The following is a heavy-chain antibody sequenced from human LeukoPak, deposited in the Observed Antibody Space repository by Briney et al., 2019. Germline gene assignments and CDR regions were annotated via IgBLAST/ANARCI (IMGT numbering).Heavy chain of an antibody. D-gene: IGHD3-3*01. V-gene: IGHV3-20*04. CDR3: ARSPLEWLLYGDSYCFDY. Sequence: GGSLRLSCAASGFTFDDYGMSWVRHAPGKGLEWVSGINWNGGSTGYADSVKGRFTISRDNAKNSLYLQMNSLRAEDTALYYCARSPLEWLLYGDSYCFDYWGQGTLVTVSS. J-gene: IGHJ4*02. CDR2: INWNGGST. CDR1: GFTFDDYG.